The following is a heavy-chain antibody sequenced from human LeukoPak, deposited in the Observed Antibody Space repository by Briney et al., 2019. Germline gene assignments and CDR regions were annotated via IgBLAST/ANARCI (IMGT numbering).Heavy chain of an antibody. CDR3: ARMISVVVPAASYRGYYYYMDV. J-gene: IGHJ6*03. CDR2: INPNSGGT. V-gene: IGHV1-2*02. D-gene: IGHD2-2*01. Sequence: ASVKVSCKASGYTFTGYYMHWVRQAPGQGLEWMGWINPNSGGTNYAQKFQGRVTMIRDTSISTAYMELSRLRSDDTAVYYCARMISVVVPAASYRGYYYYMDVWGKGTTVTVSS. CDR1: GYTFTGYY.